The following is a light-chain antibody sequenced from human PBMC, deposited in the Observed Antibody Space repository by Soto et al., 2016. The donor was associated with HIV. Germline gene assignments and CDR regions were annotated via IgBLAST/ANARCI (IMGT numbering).Light chain of an antibody. Sequence: SYVLTQPPSVSVAPGKTARITCGGNSIGTKSVHWYQQKPGQAPVLVVYDDSDRPSGIPERFSGSNSGSAATLTISRVEAGDEADYYCQVWHSGIENYVFGPGTKVTVL. CDR3: QVWHSGIENYV. CDR1: SIGTKS. V-gene: IGLV3-21*03. J-gene: IGLJ1*01. CDR2: DDS.